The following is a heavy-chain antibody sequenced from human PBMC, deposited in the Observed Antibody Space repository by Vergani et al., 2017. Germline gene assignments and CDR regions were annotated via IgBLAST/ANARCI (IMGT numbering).Heavy chain of an antibody. Sequence: QVHLVESGGGVVQPGRSLRLPCVVSGFTSSYYGMHWVRQAPGKGLEWVAVISYDGTQKYDADSVKGRFTISRDNSKSTLYLQMNSLRTEDTAVYYCATKSCGTPGCQIGYFRGWGQGTLVTVSS. J-gene: IGHJ1*01. V-gene: IGHV3-30*03. CDR3: ATKSCGTPGCQIGYFRG. CDR1: GFTSSYYG. D-gene: IGHD1-1*01. CDR2: ISYDGTQK.